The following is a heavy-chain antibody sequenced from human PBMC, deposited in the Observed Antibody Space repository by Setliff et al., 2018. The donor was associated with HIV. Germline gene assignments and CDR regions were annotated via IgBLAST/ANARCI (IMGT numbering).Heavy chain of an antibody. Sequence: ASVKVSCKASGSTFSTYDINWVRQAPGQGPEWMGWMNPNSGNTGYAPKLQGRVTMTRNTSISTAYMVLSSLRSDDTAVYYCASSWSRVPYYGMDVWGQGTTVTRSS. J-gene: IGHJ6*02. CDR1: GSTFSTYD. D-gene: IGHD6-13*01. V-gene: IGHV1-8*01. CDR2: MNPNSGNT. CDR3: ASSWSRVPYYGMDV.